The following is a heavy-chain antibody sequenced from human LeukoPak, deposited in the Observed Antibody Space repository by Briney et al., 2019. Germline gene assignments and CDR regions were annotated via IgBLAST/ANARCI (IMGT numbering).Heavy chain of an antibody. CDR1: GYTFTGYY. D-gene: IGHD3-9*01. J-gene: IGHJ4*02. CDR2: INPNSGGT. CDR3: ARDRFGGYFDSLDY. Sequence: ASVKVSCKASGYTFTGYYMHWVRQAPGRGLEWMGWINPNSGGTNYAQKFQGRVTMTRDTSISTAYMELSRLRSDDTAVYYCARDRFGGYFDSLDYWGQGTLDTVYS. V-gene: IGHV1-2*02.